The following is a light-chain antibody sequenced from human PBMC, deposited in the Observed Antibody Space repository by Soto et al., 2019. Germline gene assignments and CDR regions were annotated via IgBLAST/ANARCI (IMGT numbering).Light chain of an antibody. CDR2: DVD. Sequence: QSALTQPASVSGSPGQSITISCTGTSSDVGGYNYVSWYQHHPGKAPKLMIYDVDNRPSGVSTRFSASKSGNTASLTISGLQAEDEADYYCSSYTSSSTPYVLGTGTKLTVL. V-gene: IGLV2-14*03. CDR1: SSDVGGYNY. J-gene: IGLJ1*01. CDR3: SSYTSSSTPYV.